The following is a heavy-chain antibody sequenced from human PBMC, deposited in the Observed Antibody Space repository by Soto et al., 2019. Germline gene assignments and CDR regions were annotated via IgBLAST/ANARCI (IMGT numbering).Heavy chain of an antibody. V-gene: IGHV5-51*01. Sequence: GESLKISCKGSGYTFTNYWIGWVRQMPGKGPEWMGSIYPGDTETKYNPTFQGQVTISADKSITTTYLQWSSLKASDTAIYYCAASIFYYGMDVWGQGTTVNVSS. J-gene: IGHJ6*02. CDR3: AASIFYYGMDV. CDR2: IYPGDTET. CDR1: GYTFTNYW.